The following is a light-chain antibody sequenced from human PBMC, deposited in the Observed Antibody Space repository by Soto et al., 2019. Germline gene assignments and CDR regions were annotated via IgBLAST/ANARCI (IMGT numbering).Light chain of an antibody. CDR2: GAS. CDR3: QQYADWPPLT. CDR1: QSVSSN. V-gene: IGKV3-15*01. Sequence: EIVMTQSPATLSVSPGDRATLSCRASQSVSSNLAWYQQKPGQAPRLVIYGASTRATATPARFSGSGSGTEFTLTISRLQSEDFAVYYCQQYADWPPLTFGGGTKVEIK. J-gene: IGKJ4*01.